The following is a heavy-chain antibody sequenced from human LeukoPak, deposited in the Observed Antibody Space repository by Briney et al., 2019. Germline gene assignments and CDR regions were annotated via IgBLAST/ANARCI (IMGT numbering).Heavy chain of an antibody. V-gene: IGHV3-30*02. J-gene: IGHJ4*02. CDR2: IRYDGSNK. D-gene: IGHD2-2*01. Sequence: GGSLRLSCAASGFTFSSYGMHWVRQAPGKGLEWVAFIRYDGSNKYYADFVKGRFTISRDNSKNTLYLQMNSLRAEDTAVYYCAKVPSVSSSSTSCCIDYWGQGTLVTVSS. CDR3: AKVPSVSSSSTSCCIDY. CDR1: GFTFSSYG.